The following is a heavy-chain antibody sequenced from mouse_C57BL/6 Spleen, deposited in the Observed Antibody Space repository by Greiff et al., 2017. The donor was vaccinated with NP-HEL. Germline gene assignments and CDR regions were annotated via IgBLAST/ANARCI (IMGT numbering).Heavy chain of an antibody. Sequence: VQLQQSGPELVKPGASVKISCKASGYSFTDYNMNWVKQSIGKSLEWIGGINPNYGTTSYNQKFKGKATLTVDQSSSTAYMQLNSLTSWDSAVYYCAREGQEDYYGKDFDYWGQGTTLTVSS. CDR3: AREGQEDYYGKDFDY. D-gene: IGHD1-1*01. J-gene: IGHJ2*01. V-gene: IGHV1-39*01. CDR2: INPNYGTT. CDR1: GYSFTDYN.